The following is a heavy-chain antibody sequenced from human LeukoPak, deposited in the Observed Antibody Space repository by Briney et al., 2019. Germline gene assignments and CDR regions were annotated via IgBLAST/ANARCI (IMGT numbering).Heavy chain of an antibody. Sequence: GGSLRVSCAASGFTFSSYGMHWVRQAPGKGLEWVAVIWYDGSNKYYADSVKGRFTISRDNSKNTLYLQMNSLRAEDTAVYYCARGRGSGSSTFDYWGQGTLVTVSS. CDR2: IWYDGSNK. CDR1: GFTFSSYG. J-gene: IGHJ4*02. D-gene: IGHD3-10*01. CDR3: ARGRGSGSSTFDY. V-gene: IGHV3-33*01.